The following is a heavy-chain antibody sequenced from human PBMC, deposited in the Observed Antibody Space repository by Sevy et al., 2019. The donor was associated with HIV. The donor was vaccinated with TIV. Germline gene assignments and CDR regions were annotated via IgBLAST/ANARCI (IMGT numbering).Heavy chain of an antibody. CDR3: ATFEYGKYSLNY. CDR1: GYTFSSYG. V-gene: IGHV1-18*01. J-gene: IGHJ4*02. Sequence: ASVKVSCKSSGYTFSSYGITWVRQAPGQGLEWMGWISANTGTTNYAQNLQGRVTMTTDTSTSPAYMELRGLISDDTALYYCATFEYGKYSLNYWGQGTLVTVSS. D-gene: IGHD4-17*01. CDR2: ISANTGTT.